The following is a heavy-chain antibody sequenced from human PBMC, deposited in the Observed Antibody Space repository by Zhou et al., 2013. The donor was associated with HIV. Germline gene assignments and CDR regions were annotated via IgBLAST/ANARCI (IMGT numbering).Heavy chain of an antibody. J-gene: IGHJ4*02. V-gene: IGHV4-4*09. CDR3: SRDNGNTAMLS. Sequence: QVQLQESGPGLVKPSETLSLTCTVSGGSISSYYWSWIRQPPGKGLEWIGYIYTRGSTYYNPSLKSRVTISADTSKNQFSLKLSSVTAADTAVYYCSRDNGNTAMLSWSRGTLVTVSS. CDR2: IYTRGST. CDR1: GGSISSYY. D-gene: IGHD5-18*01.